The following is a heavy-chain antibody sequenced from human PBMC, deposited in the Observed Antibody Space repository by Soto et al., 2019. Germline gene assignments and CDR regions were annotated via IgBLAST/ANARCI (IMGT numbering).Heavy chain of an antibody. Sequence: PSETLSLTCAVYGGSFSGYYWSWIRQPPGKGLEWIGEINHSGSTNYNPSLKSRVTISVDTSKNQFSLKLSSVTAADTAVYYCERGGHSSLGKFDYWGQGTLVTVSS. CDR2: INHSGST. CDR3: ERGGHSSLGKFDY. V-gene: IGHV4-34*01. J-gene: IGHJ4*02. D-gene: IGHD6-13*01. CDR1: GGSFSGYY.